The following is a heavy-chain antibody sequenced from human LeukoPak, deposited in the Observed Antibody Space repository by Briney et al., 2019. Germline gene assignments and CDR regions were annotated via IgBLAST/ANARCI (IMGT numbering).Heavy chain of an antibody. CDR3: AKEGNYYDSSGSTGAFDI. CDR2: ISYDGRNK. V-gene: IGHV3-30*18. D-gene: IGHD3-22*01. CDR1: GFIFSNYG. J-gene: IGHJ3*02. Sequence: GGSLRLSCAASGFIFSNYGMHWVRQAPGTRLEWVAAISYDGRNKYYEDSVKGRLTISRDNSKSTLYLQMNSLRAEDTAVYYCAKEGNYYDSSGSTGAFDIWGQGTMVTVSS.